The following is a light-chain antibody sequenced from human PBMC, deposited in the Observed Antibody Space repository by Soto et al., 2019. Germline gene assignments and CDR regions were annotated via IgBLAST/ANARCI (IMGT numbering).Light chain of an antibody. CDR2: GAS. Sequence: EIVLTQSPGTLSLSPGERATLSCRASQSFSSRYLAWYQQKPGQAPRLFMYGASTRATGIPDRFSGSGAGTDFTLTISRLEPEDFAVYYCQQRSNWPLTFGGGTKVDI. J-gene: IGKJ4*01. CDR3: QQRSNWPLT. V-gene: IGKV3D-20*02. CDR1: QSFSSRY.